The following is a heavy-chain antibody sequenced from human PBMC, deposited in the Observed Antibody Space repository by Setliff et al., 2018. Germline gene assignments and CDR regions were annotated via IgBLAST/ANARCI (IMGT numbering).Heavy chain of an antibody. V-gene: IGHV3-21*04. CDR3: ARDPGYGSGIYYYYYYYMDV. D-gene: IGHD3-10*01. CDR1: GFTFSSYS. CDR2: ISSSSSYI. Sequence: SCAASGFTFSSYSMNWFRQAPGKGLEWVSSISSSSSYIYYADSVKGRFTISRDNAKNSLYLQMNSLRAEDTAVYYCARDPGYGSGIYYYYYYYMDVWGKGTTVTVSS. J-gene: IGHJ6*03.